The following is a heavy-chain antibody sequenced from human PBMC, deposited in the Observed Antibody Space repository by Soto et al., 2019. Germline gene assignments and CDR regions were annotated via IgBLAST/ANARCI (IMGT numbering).Heavy chain of an antibody. D-gene: IGHD1-26*01. CDR1: GGTFSSYT. Sequence: QVQLVQSGAEVKKPGSSVKVSCKASGGTFSSYTISWVRQAPGQGLEWMGRIIPILGIANYAQKFQGRVTITADKSTNTDYMELSSLRSEDTAVYYCARDRGVGASYFDYWGQGTLVTVSS. CDR2: IIPILGIA. CDR3: ARDRGVGASYFDY. J-gene: IGHJ4*02. V-gene: IGHV1-69*08.